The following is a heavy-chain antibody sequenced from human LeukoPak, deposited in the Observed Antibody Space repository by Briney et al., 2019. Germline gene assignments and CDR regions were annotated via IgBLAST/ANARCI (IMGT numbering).Heavy chain of an antibody. CDR2: ISGDVRST. CDR1: GFTFSKSA. J-gene: IGHJ4*02. D-gene: IGHD4-11*01. CDR3: VKRVDYSEKYYFDS. Sequence: PGGSLRLSCAASGFTFSKSAMSWVRQAPGKGLEWVSAISGDVRSTFYADSVKGRFTISRDNSKNTLSLQMNSLRADDTAICYFVKRVDYSEKYYFDSWGRGTLVTVSS. V-gene: IGHV3-23*01.